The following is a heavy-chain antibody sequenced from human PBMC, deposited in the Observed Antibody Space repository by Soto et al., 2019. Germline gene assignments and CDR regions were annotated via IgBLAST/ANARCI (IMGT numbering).Heavy chain of an antibody. V-gene: IGHV4-34*01. CDR3: ARGQVTWIQLWFWFDY. Sequence: SETLSLTCAVYCGSFSGYYWSWVRQPPGKGLEWIGEINHSGSTNYNPSLKSRVTISVDTSKNQFSLKLSSVTAADTAVYYCARGQVTWIQLWFWFDYWGQGTLVTVSS. J-gene: IGHJ4*02. D-gene: IGHD5-18*01. CDR2: INHSGST. CDR1: CGSFSGYY.